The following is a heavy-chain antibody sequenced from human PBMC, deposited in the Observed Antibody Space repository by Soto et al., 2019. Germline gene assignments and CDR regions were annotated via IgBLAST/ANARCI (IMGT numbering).Heavy chain of an antibody. CDR3: ARGIAARPLVLTKANYYYYYGMDV. D-gene: IGHD6-6*01. J-gene: IGHJ6*02. Sequence: GASVKVSCKASGGTFSSYAISWVRQAPGQGLEWMGGIIPIFGTANYAQKFQGRVTITADESTSTAYMELSSLRSEDTAVYYCARGIAARPLVLTKANYYYYYGMDVWGQGTTVTVSS. V-gene: IGHV1-69*13. CDR2: IIPIFGTA. CDR1: GGTFSSYA.